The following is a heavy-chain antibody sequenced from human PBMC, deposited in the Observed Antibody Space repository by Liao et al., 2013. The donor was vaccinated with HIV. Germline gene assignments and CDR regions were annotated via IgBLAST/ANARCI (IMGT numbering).Heavy chain of an antibody. CDR2: IYTSGNT. J-gene: IGHJ3*02. V-gene: IGHV4-4*07. CDR1: GGSISTYY. CDR3: ARGDGYSGYDDAFDI. D-gene: IGHD5-12*01. Sequence: QVQLQESGPGLVKPSETLSLTCTVSGGSISTYYWSWIRQPAGKGLEWIGRIYTSGNTNYNPSLKSRVTMSVDTSKTQFSLKLSSVTAADTAVYYCARGDGYSGYDDAFDIWGQGTMVTVSS.